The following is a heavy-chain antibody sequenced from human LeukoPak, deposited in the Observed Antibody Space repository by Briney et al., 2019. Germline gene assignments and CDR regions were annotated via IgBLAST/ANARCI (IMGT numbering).Heavy chain of an antibody. V-gene: IGHV3-30*18. D-gene: IGHD4-17*01. CDR2: ISYDGSNK. Sequence: QPGRSLRLSCAASGFTFSSYGMHWVRQAPGKGLEWVAVISYDGSNKYYADSVKGRFTISRDNSKNTLYLQMNSLRAEDTAVYYCAKDNTVYCYGMDVWGQGTTVTVSS. J-gene: IGHJ6*02. CDR3: AKDNTVYCYGMDV. CDR1: GFTFSSYG.